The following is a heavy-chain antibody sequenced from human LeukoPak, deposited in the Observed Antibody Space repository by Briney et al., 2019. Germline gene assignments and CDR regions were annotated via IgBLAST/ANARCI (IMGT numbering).Heavy chain of an antibody. CDR2: ISGSGGST. Sequence: GGSLRLSCAASGFTFSSYAMSWVRQAPGKGLEWVSAISGSGGSTYYADSVKGRFTISRDNSKNTLYLQMNSVRAEDTAVYYCAKGLTITMIVEHAFDIWGQGTMVTVSS. J-gene: IGHJ3*02. V-gene: IGHV3-23*01. D-gene: IGHD3-22*01. CDR3: AKGLTITMIVEHAFDI. CDR1: GFTFSSYA.